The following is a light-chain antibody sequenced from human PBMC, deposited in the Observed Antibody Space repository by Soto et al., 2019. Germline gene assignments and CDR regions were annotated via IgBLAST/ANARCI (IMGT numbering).Light chain of an antibody. J-gene: IGKJ5*01. CDR3: QQYGSSPRT. Sequence: EIVLTHSPGTLSLSPGERATLSCRASQSVSSSYLAWYQQKPGQAPRLLIYGASSSATGIPDRFSGSGSGTDFTLTISRLEPEDLAVYYCQQYGSSPRTFGQGTRLEIK. V-gene: IGKV3-20*01. CDR2: GAS. CDR1: QSVSSSY.